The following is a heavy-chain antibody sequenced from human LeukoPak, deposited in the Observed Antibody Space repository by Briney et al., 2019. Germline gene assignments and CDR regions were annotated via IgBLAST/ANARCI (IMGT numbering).Heavy chain of an antibody. CDR2: IIPIFGTA. V-gene: IGHV1-46*01. CDR3: ARGPRGNDFWSGYPPPI. CDR1: GYTFTGYY. J-gene: IGHJ3*02. Sequence: ASVKVSCKASGYTFTGYYMHWVRQAPGQGLEWMGGIIPIFGTANYAQKFQGRVTMTRDTSTSTVYMELSSLRSEDTAVYYCARGPRGNDFWSGYPPPIWGQGTMVTVSS. D-gene: IGHD3-3*01.